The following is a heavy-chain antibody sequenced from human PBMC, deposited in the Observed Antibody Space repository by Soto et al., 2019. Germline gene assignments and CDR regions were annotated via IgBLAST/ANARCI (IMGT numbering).Heavy chain of an antibody. J-gene: IGHJ6*02. V-gene: IGHV1-69*01. CDR1: GGTFSSYA. D-gene: IGHD3-22*01. CDR2: IIPIFGTA. Sequence: QVQLVQSGAEVKKPGSSVKVSCKASGGTFSSYAISWVRQAPGQGLEWMGGIIPIFGTANYAQKFQGRVTISADESTSTAYMELSSLRSEDMAVYYCARVYYDSSGYSYYYYYGMDVWGQGTTVTVSS. CDR3: ARVYYDSSGYSYYYYYGMDV.